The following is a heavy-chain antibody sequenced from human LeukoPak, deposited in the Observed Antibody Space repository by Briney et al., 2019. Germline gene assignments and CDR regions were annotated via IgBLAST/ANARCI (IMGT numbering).Heavy chain of an antibody. CDR2: IYYSGAT. Sequence: SQTLSLTCTVSGGSMSAAGYFWSWIRQHPGKGLEGIGNIYYSGATFYNSSLKSRHTISVDTSKNQFSLKVTSVTAADPAVYYCARWSQSYFDNWGQGTLVTVAS. J-gene: IGHJ4*02. V-gene: IGHV4-31*03. CDR1: GGSMSAAGYF. CDR3: ARWSQSYFDN.